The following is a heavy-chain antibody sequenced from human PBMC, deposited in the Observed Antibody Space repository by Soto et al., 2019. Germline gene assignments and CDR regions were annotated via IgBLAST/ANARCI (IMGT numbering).Heavy chain of an antibody. J-gene: IGHJ4*02. CDR3: AKAGGAAGTVDYFDY. CDR2: ISGSVGST. CDR1: GFTFSNYA. V-gene: IGHV3-23*01. D-gene: IGHD6-13*01. Sequence: PGGSLRLSCAASGFTFSNYAINWVRQSPGKGLEWVSVISGSVGSTYYADSVKGRFTITRDNSKNTLYLQMNSLRAEDTAVYYCAKAGGAAGTVDYFDYWGQGTRVTVSS.